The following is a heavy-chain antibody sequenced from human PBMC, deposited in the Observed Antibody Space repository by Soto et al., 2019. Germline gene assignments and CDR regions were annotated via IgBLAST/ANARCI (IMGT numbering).Heavy chain of an antibody. D-gene: IGHD3-10*01. J-gene: IGHJ5*02. Sequence: GAAVEVSCKASGYTFTSYGISWVRQSAGRGLEWMGWISAYNGNTNYAQKLQGRVTMTTDTSTSTAYLELRSLRSDDTAVYYCARDHTFGGPFDPWGQGTLVTVPS. CDR2: ISAYNGNT. CDR1: GYTFTSYG. V-gene: IGHV1-18*01. CDR3: ARDHTFGGPFDP.